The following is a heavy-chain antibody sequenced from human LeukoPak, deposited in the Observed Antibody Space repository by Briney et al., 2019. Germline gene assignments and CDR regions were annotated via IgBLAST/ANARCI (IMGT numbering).Heavy chain of an antibody. CDR1: GYTFAAYY. J-gene: IGHJ4*02. CDR3: ATGGHVRVYDSSAYYGHY. D-gene: IGHD3-22*01. V-gene: IGHV1-46*01. Sequence: ASVKVSCKASGYTFAAYYMYWVRQAPGQGLEWMGIINPNRGSTSYAQKFQGRVTMTRDMSTSTVYMELSSLRSEDTAVYYCATGGHVRVYDSSAYYGHYWGQGTLVTVSS. CDR2: INPNRGST.